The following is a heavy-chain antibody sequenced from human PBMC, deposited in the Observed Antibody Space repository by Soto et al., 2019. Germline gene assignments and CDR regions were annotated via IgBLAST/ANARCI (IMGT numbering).Heavy chain of an antibody. CDR2: IYPGDSDT. D-gene: IGHD3-9*01. CDR1: GYRFTSYW. Sequence: GDSLKISCQGSGYRFTSYWIVLVRQLPGKGLEWMGIIYPGDSDTRYSPSFQGQVTISADKSISTAYLQWSSLKASDTAMYYCARRHHYDILTGYIPSAFDIWGQGTMVTVS. CDR3: ARRHHYDILTGYIPSAFDI. J-gene: IGHJ3*02. V-gene: IGHV5-51*01.